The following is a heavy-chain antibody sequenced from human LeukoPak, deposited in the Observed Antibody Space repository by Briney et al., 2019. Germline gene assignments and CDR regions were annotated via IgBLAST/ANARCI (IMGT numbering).Heavy chain of an antibody. Sequence: GASVKVSCKASGYTFTSYGISWVRQAPGQGLEWMGWISAYNGNTNYAQKLQGRVTMTTDTSTSTAYMELRSLRSDDTAVYYCARRQWLVQAVPGWFDPWGQGTLVTVSS. D-gene: IGHD6-19*01. J-gene: IGHJ5*02. CDR1: GYTFTSYG. CDR2: ISAYNGNT. V-gene: IGHV1-18*01. CDR3: ARRQWLVQAVPGWFDP.